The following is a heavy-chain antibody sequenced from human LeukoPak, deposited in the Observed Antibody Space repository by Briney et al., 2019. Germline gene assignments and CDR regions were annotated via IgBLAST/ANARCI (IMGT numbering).Heavy chain of an antibody. CDR1: DGSISSSNW. CDR2: IYHSGST. V-gene: IGHV4-4*02. Sequence: SETLSLTCAVSDGSISSSNWWGWVRQPPGKGLEWIGEIYHSGSTNYNPSLKSRVTISVDTSKNQFSLKLSSVTAADTAVYYCARVPTRGYSYGYYFDYWGQGTLVTVSS. CDR3: ARVPTRGYSYGYYFDY. J-gene: IGHJ4*02. D-gene: IGHD5-18*01.